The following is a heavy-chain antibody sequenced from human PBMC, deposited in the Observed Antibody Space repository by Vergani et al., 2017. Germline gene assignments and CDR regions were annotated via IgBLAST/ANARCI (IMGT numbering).Heavy chain of an antibody. D-gene: IGHD3-3*01. Sequence: QLQLQESGPGLVKPSETLSLTCTVSGGSISSSSYYWGWIRQPPGKGLEWIGSIYYSGSTYYNPSLKSRVTISVDTSKNQFSLKLSSVTAADTAVYYCARANCLGDYDFWSGYNFDYWGQGTLVTVSS. CDR3: ARANCLGDYDFWSGYNFDY. CDR1: GGSISSSSYY. J-gene: IGHJ4*02. V-gene: IGHV4-39*07. CDR2: IYYSGST.